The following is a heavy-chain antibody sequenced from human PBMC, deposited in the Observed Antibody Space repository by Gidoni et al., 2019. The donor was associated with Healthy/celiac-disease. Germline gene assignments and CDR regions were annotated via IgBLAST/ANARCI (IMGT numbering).Heavy chain of an antibody. CDR1: GFTFRSYG. J-gene: IGHJ6*02. Sequence: QVQLVESGGDVVQPGRYLRLSCAASGFTFRSYGMHWVRLAPGKGLGWVAVISYDGSNKYYADSVKGRFTISRDNSKNTLYLQMNSLRAEDTAVYYCAKDSYYYDSSGYYYAYYYYGMDVWGQGTTVTVSS. CDR2: ISYDGSNK. CDR3: AKDSYYYDSSGYYYAYYYYGMDV. V-gene: IGHV3-30*18. D-gene: IGHD3-22*01.